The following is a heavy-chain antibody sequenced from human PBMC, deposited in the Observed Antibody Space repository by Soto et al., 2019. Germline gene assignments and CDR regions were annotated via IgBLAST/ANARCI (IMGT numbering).Heavy chain of an antibody. CDR1: GFTFSSYA. CDR3: AREGDYGDYLVCYGMDV. D-gene: IGHD4-17*01. J-gene: IGHJ6*02. V-gene: IGHV3-30-3*01. CDR2: ISYDGSNK. Sequence: QVQLVESGGGVVQPGRSLRLSCAASGFTFSSYAMHWVRQAPGKGLEWVAVISYDGSNKYYADSVKGRFTISRDNSKNTLYLQMNSLRAEDTAVYYCAREGDYGDYLVCYGMDVWGQGTTVTVSS.